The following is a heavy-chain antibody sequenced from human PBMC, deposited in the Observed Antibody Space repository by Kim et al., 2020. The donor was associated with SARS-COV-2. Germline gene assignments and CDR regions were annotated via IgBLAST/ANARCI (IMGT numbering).Heavy chain of an antibody. CDR1: GFTFSSYA. CDR2: ISSNGGST. J-gene: IGHJ4*02. D-gene: IGHD3-22*01. CDR3: ARYYYDSSGYYYSDY. V-gene: IGHV3-64*01. Sequence: GGSLRLSCAASGFTFSSYAMHWVRQAPGKGLEYVSAISSNGGSTYYANSVKGRFTISRDNSKNTLYLQMGSLRAEDMAVYYCARYYYDSSGYYYSDYWGQGTLVTVSS.